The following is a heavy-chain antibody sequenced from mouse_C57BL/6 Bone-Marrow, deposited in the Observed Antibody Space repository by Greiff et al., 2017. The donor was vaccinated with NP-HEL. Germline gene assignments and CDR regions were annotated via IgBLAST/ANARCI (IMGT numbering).Heavy chain of an antibody. Sequence: EVKVVESGGGLVQPGGSLKLSCAASGFTFSDYYMYWVRQTPEKRLEWVAYISNGGGSTYYPDTVKGRFTISRDNAKNTLYLQMSRLKSEDTAMYYCARHYDYDWFAYWGQGTLVTVSA. CDR2: ISNGGGST. CDR1: GFTFSDYY. D-gene: IGHD2-4*01. V-gene: IGHV5-12*01. J-gene: IGHJ3*01. CDR3: ARHYDYDWFAY.